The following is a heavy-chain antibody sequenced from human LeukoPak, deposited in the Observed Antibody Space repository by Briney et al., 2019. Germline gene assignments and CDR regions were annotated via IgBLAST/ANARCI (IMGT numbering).Heavy chain of an antibody. J-gene: IGHJ4*02. D-gene: IGHD3-22*01. V-gene: IGHV3-23*01. CDR2: ISGSGGST. CDR3: AKDKMGSYYDSSGYYEY. Sequence: PGGSLRLYCAASGFSFSSYAMSWVRQAPGKGLEWVSAISGSGGSTYYADSVKGRFTISRDNSKNTLYLQMNSLRAEDTAVYYCAKDKMGSYYDSSGYYEYWGQGTLVTVSS. CDR1: GFSFSSYA.